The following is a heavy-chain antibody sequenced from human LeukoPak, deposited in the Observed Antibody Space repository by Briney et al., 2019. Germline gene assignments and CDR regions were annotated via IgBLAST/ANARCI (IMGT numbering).Heavy chain of an antibody. V-gene: IGHV3-23*01. CDR1: GFTYRNYD. Sequence: GGSLRLSCAASGFTYRNYDMSWVRQAPGKGLEWVSAISGSGGSTYYADSVKGRFTISRDNSKNTLYLQMNSLRAEDTAVYYCAKDRILLWFGGFDYWGQGTLVTVSS. J-gene: IGHJ4*02. CDR3: AKDRILLWFGGFDY. D-gene: IGHD3-10*01. CDR2: ISGSGGST.